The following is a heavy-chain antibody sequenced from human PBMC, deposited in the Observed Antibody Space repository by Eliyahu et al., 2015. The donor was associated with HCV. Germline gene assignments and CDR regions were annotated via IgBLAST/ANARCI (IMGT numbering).Heavy chain of an antibody. Sequence: QVQLVQSGAEVKKPGASVKVSCKTSGYTFTGYYVHWVRQAPGQGLEWMGYINPNTGGTKYAQKFEGWVTMTRDTSLSTVYMELNRLSSDDTALYYCVRDRGNDFADSEVYYYYGMDVWGQGTTV. CDR2: INPNTGGT. CDR1: GYTFTGYY. V-gene: IGHV1-2*04. J-gene: IGHJ6*02. CDR3: VRDRGNDFADSEVYYYYGMDV. D-gene: IGHD4-17*01.